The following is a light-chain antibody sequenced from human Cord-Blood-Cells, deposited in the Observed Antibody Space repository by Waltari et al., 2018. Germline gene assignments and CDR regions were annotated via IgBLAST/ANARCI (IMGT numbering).Light chain of an antibody. V-gene: IGKV3-15*01. Sequence: EIVMTQSPATLSVSRGERATLSCRASQSVSSNLAWYQQKPGQAPRLLIYGASTSATGIPARFSGSGSGTEFTLTISSLQSEDFAVYYCQQYNNWPWTFGQGTKVEIK. CDR3: QQYNNWPWT. CDR1: QSVSSN. CDR2: GAS. J-gene: IGKJ1*01.